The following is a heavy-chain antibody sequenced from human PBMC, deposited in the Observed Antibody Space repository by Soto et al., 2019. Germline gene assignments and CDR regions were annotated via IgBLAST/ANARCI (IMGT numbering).Heavy chain of an antibody. V-gene: IGHV3-66*01. CDR1: GFTVSSNY. CDR3: ARGYPDDVWSGIHLYYFDY. J-gene: IGHJ4*02. Sequence: EVQLVESGGGLVQPGGSLRLSCAASGFTVSSNYMSWVRQAPGKGLEWDSVIYSGGSTYYADSVKGRFTISRDNSKNTLYLQMNSLRAEDTAVYYCARGYPDDVWSGIHLYYFDYWGQGTLVTVSS. D-gene: IGHD3-3*01. CDR2: IYSGGST.